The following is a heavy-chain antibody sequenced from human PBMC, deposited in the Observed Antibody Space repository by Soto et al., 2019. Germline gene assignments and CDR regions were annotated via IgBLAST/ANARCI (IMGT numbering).Heavy chain of an antibody. V-gene: IGHV1-69*01. J-gene: IGHJ4*02. CDR3: AREGFSGWYEGPFDY. CDR2: IIPIFGTA. D-gene: IGHD6-19*01. Sequence: QVQLVQSGAEVKKPGSSVPVSCTASGVTFSRYAISWVRQAPGQGLEWMGGIIPIFGTANYAQKFQGRVTITADESTRTACMELRSLRSEDTAVYYCAREGFSGWYEGPFDYWGQGTLVTVSS. CDR1: GVTFSRYA.